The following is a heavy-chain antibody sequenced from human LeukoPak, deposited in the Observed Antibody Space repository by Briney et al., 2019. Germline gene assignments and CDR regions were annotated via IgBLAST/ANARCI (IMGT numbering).Heavy chain of an antibody. CDR3: ARALYYGSGNFFDY. CDR2: IGPYDGDT. V-gene: IGHV1-18*04. Sequence: SVKVSCKAAGYRLTPYGISWVRQAPGQGLGWMGSIGPYDGDTNYAQNLQGRVPMTTDTSTSTAYMELRSLRSDDTAVYYCARALYYGSGNFFDYWAQGTLVTVSS. CDR1: GYRLTPYG. D-gene: IGHD3-10*01. J-gene: IGHJ4*02.